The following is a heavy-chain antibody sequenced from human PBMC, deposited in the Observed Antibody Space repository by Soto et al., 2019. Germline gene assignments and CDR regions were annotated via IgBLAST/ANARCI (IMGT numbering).Heavy chain of an antibody. J-gene: IGHJ4*01. CDR2: ITSSSSYR. CDR3: VRASSIDSSPDY. CDR1: GFSFSLYS. D-gene: IGHD6-19*01. Sequence: GPLRLSCAASGFSFSLYSMIWVRQAPGKGLEWVASITSSSSYRYYEDSLKGRFTISRDNAKNSLFLQLDSLRAEDTAVYFCVRASSIDSSPDYWGQRTLVEVSS. V-gene: IGHV3-21*01.